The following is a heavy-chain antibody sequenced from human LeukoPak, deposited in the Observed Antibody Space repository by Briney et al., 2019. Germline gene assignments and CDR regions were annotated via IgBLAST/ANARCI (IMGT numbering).Heavy chain of an antibody. CDR1: GLVFNSNA. CDR3: AKENGSWSYYFDY. Sequence: GGSLRLSCAASGLVFNSNAMSWVRQAPGKGLEWVSAISGSGGSTYYADSVKGRFTISRDNSKNTLYLQMNSLRAEDTAAYYCAKENGSWSYYFDYWGRGTLVTVSS. CDR2: ISGSGGST. V-gene: IGHV3-23*01. D-gene: IGHD6-13*01. J-gene: IGHJ4*02.